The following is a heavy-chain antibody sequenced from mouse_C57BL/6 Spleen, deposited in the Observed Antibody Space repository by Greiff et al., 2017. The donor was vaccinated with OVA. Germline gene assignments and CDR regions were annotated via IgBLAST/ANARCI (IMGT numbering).Heavy chain of an antibody. V-gene: IGHV1-53*01. CDR2: INPSNGGT. J-gene: IGHJ4*01. CDR3: ARREGTRAMDY. Sequence: QVQLQQPGTELVKPGASVKLSCKASGYTFTSYWMHWVKQRPGQGLEWIGNINPSNGGTNYNEKFQSKATLTVDKSSSTAYMQLSSLTSEDTAFYDCARREGTRAMDYWGQGTSGTVSS. D-gene: IGHD3-3*01. CDR1: GYTFTSYW.